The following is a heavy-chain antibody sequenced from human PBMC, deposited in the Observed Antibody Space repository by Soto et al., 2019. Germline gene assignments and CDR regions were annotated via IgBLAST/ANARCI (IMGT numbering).Heavy chain of an antibody. CDR2: IIPIFGTA. CDR3: ASNANCGGDCYSRNWFDP. Sequence: SVKVSCKASGGTFSSYAISWVLQAPGQGLEWMGGIIPIFGTANYAQKFQGRVTITADKSTSTAYMELSSLRSEDTAVYYCASNANCGGDCYSRNWFDPWGQGXLVTVYS. J-gene: IGHJ5*02. CDR1: GGTFSSYA. D-gene: IGHD2-21*02. V-gene: IGHV1-69*06.